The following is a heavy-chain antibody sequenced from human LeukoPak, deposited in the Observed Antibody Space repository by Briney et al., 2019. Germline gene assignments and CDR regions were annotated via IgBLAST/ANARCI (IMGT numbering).Heavy chain of an antibody. V-gene: IGHV1-2*06. CDR3: ARGGGYCSGGSCYPDNWFDP. D-gene: IGHD2-15*01. CDR2: INPNSGGT. Sequence: GASVKVSCKASGYTFTGYYMHWVRQAPGQGLEWMGRINPNSGGTNYAQKFQGRVTMTRDTSISTAYMELSRLRSDDTAVYYCARGGGYCSGGSCYPDNWFDPWGQGTLVTVSS. J-gene: IGHJ5*02. CDR1: GYTFTGYY.